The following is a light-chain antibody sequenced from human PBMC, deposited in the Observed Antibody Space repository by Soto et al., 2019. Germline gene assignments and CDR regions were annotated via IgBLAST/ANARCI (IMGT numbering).Light chain of an antibody. CDR1: QTVNSNY. CDR3: HQYCSSPPT. CDR2: GAS. J-gene: IGKJ1*01. Sequence: EIVLTQAPGTLSLSPGERGTLSCMASQTVNSNYLAWYQRNPGQAPRLLISGASNSATDIPHKFSGSESGTVFTLTITRLEPADFAVYYCHQYCSSPPTFVQETRMEI. V-gene: IGKV3-20*01.